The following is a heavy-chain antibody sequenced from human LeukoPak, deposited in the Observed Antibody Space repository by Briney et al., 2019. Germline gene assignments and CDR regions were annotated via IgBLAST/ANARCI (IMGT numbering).Heavy chain of an antibody. CDR3: TTDCCSWSDKGNYYHY. V-gene: IGHV3-15*01. D-gene: IGHD1-26*01. CDR2: IKSNTDGGTT. CDR1: GFTFSNAW. J-gene: IGHJ4*02. Sequence: GGSLRLSCAASGFTFSNAWMSWVRQAPGKGLEWVGRIKSNTDGGTTDYPEPVKGRFTISRDDSKNTLYLQMNSLKTEDTAVYYCTTDCCSWSDKGNYYHYWGQGTLVSVSS.